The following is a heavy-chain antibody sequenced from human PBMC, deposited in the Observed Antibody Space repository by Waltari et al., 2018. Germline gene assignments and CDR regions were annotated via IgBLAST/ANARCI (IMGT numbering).Heavy chain of an antibody. CDR1: GGSFRGYY. CDR3: ARGNYYYYYMDV. J-gene: IGHJ6*03. CDR2: INHSGST. V-gene: IGHV4-34*01. Sequence: QVQLQQWGAGLLKPSETLSLTCAVYGGSFRGYYWSWIRQPPGKGLEWIGEINHSGSTNYNPSLKSRVTISVDTSKNQFSLKLSSVTAADTAVYYCARGNYYYYYMDVWGKGTTVTVSS.